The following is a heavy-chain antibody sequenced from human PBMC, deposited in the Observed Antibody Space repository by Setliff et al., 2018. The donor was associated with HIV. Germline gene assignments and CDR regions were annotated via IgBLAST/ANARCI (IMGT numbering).Heavy chain of an antibody. Sequence: SETLSLTRAVSGFSISSGHYWGWIRQPPGKGLEWIGSIYHSGSTYYSPSLKSRVTISVDTSKNQFSLKLTSVTAADTAVYHCARDPRGDYGDYHFDFWGHGILVTVSS. CDR3: ARDPRGDYGDYHFDF. V-gene: IGHV4-38-2*02. J-gene: IGHJ4*01. D-gene: IGHD4-17*01. CDR2: IYHSGST. CDR1: GFSISSGHY.